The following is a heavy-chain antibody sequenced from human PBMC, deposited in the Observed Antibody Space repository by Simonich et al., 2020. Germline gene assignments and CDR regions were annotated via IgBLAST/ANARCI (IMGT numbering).Heavy chain of an antibody. CDR2: IRWNSGSR. CDR1: GFTFDDYA. V-gene: IGHV3-9*01. Sequence: EVQLVESGGGLVQPGRSLRLSCAASGFTFDDYAMHWVRQAPGKGREWVLGIRWNSGSRGDADSVKGRFTISRDNAKNSLYLQMNSLRAEDTALYYCAKDMGYCSGGSCYYFDYWGQGTLVTVSS. D-gene: IGHD2-15*01. J-gene: IGHJ4*02. CDR3: AKDMGYCSGGSCYYFDY.